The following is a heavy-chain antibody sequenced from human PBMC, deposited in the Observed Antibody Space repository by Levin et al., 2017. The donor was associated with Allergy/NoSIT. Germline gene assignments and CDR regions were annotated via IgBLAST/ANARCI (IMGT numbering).Heavy chain of an antibody. D-gene: IGHD6-19*01. V-gene: IGHV3-15*01. CDR1: GFTFSNAW. CDR2: IKSKTDGGTT. CDR3: TTELGSSGWWYYYYGMDV. Sequence: GGSLRLSCAASGFTFSNAWMSWVRQAPGKGLEWVGRIKSKTDGGTTDYAAPVKGRFTISRDDSKNTLYLQMNSLKTEDTAVYYCTTELGSSGWWYYYYGMDVWGQGTTVTVSS. J-gene: IGHJ6*02.